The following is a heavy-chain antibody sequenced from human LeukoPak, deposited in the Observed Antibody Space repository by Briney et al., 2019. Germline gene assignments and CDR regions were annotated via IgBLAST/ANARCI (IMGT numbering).Heavy chain of an antibody. Sequence: PGGSLRLSCAASGFTFSSYAMSWVRQAPGKGLEWGSAISGSGGSTYYADSVKGRFTVSRDNSKNTLYLQMNSLRAEDTPVYYCAKYVDIVATIGIDYWGQGTLVTVSS. CDR3: AKYVDIVATIGIDY. CDR2: ISGSGGST. CDR1: GFTFSSYA. V-gene: IGHV3-23*01. J-gene: IGHJ4*02. D-gene: IGHD5-12*01.